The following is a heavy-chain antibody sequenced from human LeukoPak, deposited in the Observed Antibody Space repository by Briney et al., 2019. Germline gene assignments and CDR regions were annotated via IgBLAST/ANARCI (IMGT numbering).Heavy chain of an antibody. CDR1: GFTFSSYG. Sequence: GGSLRLSCAASGFTFSSYGMHWVRQAPGKGLEGVAVIWYDGSNKYYADSVKGRFTISRDNSKNTLYLQMNSLRAEDTAVYYCAREDGYCSGGNCYSYFDSWGQGTLVTVSS. D-gene: IGHD2-15*01. CDR2: IWYDGSNK. J-gene: IGHJ4*02. V-gene: IGHV3-33*01. CDR3: AREDGYCSGGNCYSYFDS.